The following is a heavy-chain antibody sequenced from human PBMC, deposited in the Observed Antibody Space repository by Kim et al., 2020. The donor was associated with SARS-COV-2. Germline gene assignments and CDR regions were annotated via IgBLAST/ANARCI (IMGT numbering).Heavy chain of an antibody. CDR3: AKVGCGGDCYSRAFDI. V-gene: IGHV3-9*01. CDR2: ISWNSGSI. CDR1: GFTLADYA. Sequence: GGSLRLSCAASGFTLADYAMHWVRQAPGKGLEWVSGISWNSGSIGYADSVKGRFTISRDNAKNSLYLQMNSLRAEDTALYYCAKVGCGGDCYSRAFDIWGQGTMVTVSS. D-gene: IGHD2-21*02. J-gene: IGHJ3*02.